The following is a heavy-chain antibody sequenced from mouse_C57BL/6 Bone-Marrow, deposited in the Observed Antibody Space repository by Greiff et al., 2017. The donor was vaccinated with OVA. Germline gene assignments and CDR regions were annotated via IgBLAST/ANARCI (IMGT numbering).Heavy chain of an antibody. V-gene: IGHV5-17*01. CDR3: ARRHDYDGYWYFDV. D-gene: IGHD2-4*01. CDR2: ISRGSSTI. CDR1: GFTFSDYG. Sequence: EVMLVESGGGLVKPGGSLKLSCAASGFTFSDYGMHWVRQAPEKGLEWVAYISRGSSTIYYADTVKGRFTISRDNAKNTLFLQMTSLMSGDTAMYYCARRHDYDGYWYFDVWGTGTTVTVSS. J-gene: IGHJ1*03.